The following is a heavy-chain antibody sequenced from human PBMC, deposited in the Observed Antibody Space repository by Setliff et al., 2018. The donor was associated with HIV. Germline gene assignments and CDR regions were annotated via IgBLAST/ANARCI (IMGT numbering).Heavy chain of an antibody. J-gene: IGHJ4*02. V-gene: IGHV3-53*01. D-gene: IGHD5-12*01. CDR3: ATFVATNYFDY. CDR1: GFIVSSNY. CDR2: IYSGGTI. Sequence: GGSLRLSCAASGFIVSSNYMNWVRQAPGKGLEWVSVIYSGGTIYYTYSVKGRFTISRDNSKNTLYLQMNSLRAEDTAMYYCATFVATNYFDYWGQGTLVTVSS.